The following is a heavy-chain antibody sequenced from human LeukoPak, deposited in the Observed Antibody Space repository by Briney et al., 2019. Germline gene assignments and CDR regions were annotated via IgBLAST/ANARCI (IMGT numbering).Heavy chain of an antibody. D-gene: IGHD2-15*01. J-gene: IGHJ6*02. Sequence: SETLSLTCAVYGGSFSGYYWSWIRQPPGKGLEWIGEINHYGSTNYNPSLKSRVTISVDTSKNQFSLKLSSVTAADTAVYYCARDLGYCSGGSCYYGYYGMDVWGQGTTVTVSS. CDR1: GGSFSGYY. CDR2: INHYGST. CDR3: ARDLGYCSGGSCYYGYYGMDV. V-gene: IGHV4-34*01.